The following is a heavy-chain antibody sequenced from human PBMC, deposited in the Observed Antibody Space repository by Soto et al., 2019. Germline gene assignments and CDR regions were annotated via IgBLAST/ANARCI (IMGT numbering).Heavy chain of an antibody. V-gene: IGHV5-51*01. D-gene: IGHD2-2*01. CDR2: IYPGDSDT. CDR3: ARIEYGERSYFDF. Sequence: PGESLKISCKGSGDSFTNHWIGWVRQMPGKGLEWMGIIYPGDSDTRYSPSFQGQVTISADKSISTAYLRWSSLRASDTAIYYCARIEYGERSYFDFWGQGALVTVSS. J-gene: IGHJ4*02. CDR1: GDSFTNHW.